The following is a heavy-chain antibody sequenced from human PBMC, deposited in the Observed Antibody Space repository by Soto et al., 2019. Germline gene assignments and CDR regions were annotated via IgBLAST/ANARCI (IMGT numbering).Heavy chain of an antibody. Sequence: ASVKVSCKASGGTFSSYAISWVRQAPGQGLEWMGGIIPIFGTANYAQKFQGRVTITADESTSTAYMELSSLRSEDTAVYYCARSISDRDYDFWSGYKQTNSYYYYYGMDVWGQGTTVTVFS. V-gene: IGHV1-69*13. D-gene: IGHD3-3*01. CDR1: GGTFSSYA. CDR3: ARSISDRDYDFWSGYKQTNSYYYYYGMDV. CDR2: IIPIFGTA. J-gene: IGHJ6*02.